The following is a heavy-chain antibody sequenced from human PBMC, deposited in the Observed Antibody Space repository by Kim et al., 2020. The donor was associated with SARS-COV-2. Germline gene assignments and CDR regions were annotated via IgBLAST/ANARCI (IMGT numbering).Heavy chain of an antibody. D-gene: IGHD3-16*01. CDR2: IRSRDDGGTT. CDR1: GFTFTNAW. Sequence: GGSLRLSCAASGFTFTNAWMTWVRQAPGNGLEWVAHIRSRDDGGTTDYATPVKGRFTISRDDSTSTLYLQMNSLRAEDTAVYYCTTDPRGFSYGYYYGMDGWGQGTTVTVSS. J-gene: IGHJ6*02. V-gene: IGHV3-15*05. CDR3: TTDPRGFSYGYYYGMDG.